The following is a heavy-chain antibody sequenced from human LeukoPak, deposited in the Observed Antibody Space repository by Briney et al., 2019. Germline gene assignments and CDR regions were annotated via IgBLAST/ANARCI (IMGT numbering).Heavy chain of an antibody. D-gene: IGHD6-13*01. Sequence: GASVKVSCKASGYTFTSYGISWVRQAPGQGLEWMGWISAYNGNTNYAQKLQGRVTMTTDTSTSTAYMELGSLRSDDTAVYYCAKTWYSSSWYRRFSVAFDIWGQGTMVTVSS. CDR1: GYTFTSYG. J-gene: IGHJ3*02. CDR3: AKTWYSSSWYRRFSVAFDI. V-gene: IGHV1-18*01. CDR2: ISAYNGNT.